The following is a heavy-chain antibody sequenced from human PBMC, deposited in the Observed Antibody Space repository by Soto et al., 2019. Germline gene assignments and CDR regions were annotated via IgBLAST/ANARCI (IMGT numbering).Heavy chain of an antibody. D-gene: IGHD2-8*01. CDR2: LVGSGGGI. V-gene: IGHV3-23*01. CDR1: GFTFSAYA. J-gene: IGHJ3*02. CDR3: AKDAFAGNCVWEPFDR. Sequence: EVQLLESGGGLVQPGGSLRLSCAASGFTFSAYAMSWVRQAPGKGLQWVSGLVGSGGGIQYADSVRGRFTVSRDNSKNTLYLQMNSRRAEDTAVYYCAKDAFAGNCVWEPFDRWGQGTEVTVSS.